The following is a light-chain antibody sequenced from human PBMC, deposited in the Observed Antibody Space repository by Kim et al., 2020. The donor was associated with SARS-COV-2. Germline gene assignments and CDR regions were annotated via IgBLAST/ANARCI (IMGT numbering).Light chain of an antibody. V-gene: IGKV3-20*01. Sequence: EIVLTQSPGTLSLSPGERATLSCRASQSVSNNYLAWYQQNPGQAPRLLIYGASTRATGIPDRFSGSGSGTDFTLTISRLEPEDYAVYYCQEYGSSRTFGLGTKVYIK. CDR2: GAS. CDR3: QEYGSSRT. J-gene: IGKJ1*01. CDR1: QSVSNNY.